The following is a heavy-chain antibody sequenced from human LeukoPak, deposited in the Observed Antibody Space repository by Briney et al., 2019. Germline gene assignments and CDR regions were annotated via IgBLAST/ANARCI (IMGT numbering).Heavy chain of an antibody. CDR3: AKDWFLFGP. CDR2: ISGSGRTT. Sequence: PGGSLRLSCAASGFTFSSYSMNWVRQAPGKGLEWVSSISGSGRTTFYPDSVKGRFTISRDNTKNTVYLQMNSLRAEDTAVYHCAKDWFLFGPWGQGTLLTVSS. J-gene: IGHJ5*02. CDR1: GFTFSSYS. V-gene: IGHV3-23*01. D-gene: IGHD2/OR15-2a*01.